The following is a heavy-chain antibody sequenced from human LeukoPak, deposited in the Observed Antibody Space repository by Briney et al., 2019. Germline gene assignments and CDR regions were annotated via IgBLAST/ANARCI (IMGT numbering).Heavy chain of an antibody. CDR1: TSTGLVW. V-gene: IGHV3-74*01. CDR3: AKDMRLATRSWTGFDY. D-gene: IGHD3/OR15-3a*01. J-gene: IGHJ4*02. Sequence: PGGSLRLSCAASTSTGLVWMDWVRKAPGKGLVWVSRIKSDGTGANYADSVKGRFTISRDNAKNSLYLQMNSLRAEDTALYYCAKDMRLATRSWTGFDYWGPGTLVIVSS. CDR2: IKSDGTGA.